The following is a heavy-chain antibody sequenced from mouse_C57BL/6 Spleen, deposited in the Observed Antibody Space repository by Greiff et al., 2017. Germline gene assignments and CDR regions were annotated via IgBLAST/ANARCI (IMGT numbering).Heavy chain of an antibody. D-gene: IGHD1-1*01. CDR3: ARDYGSCDVYFEG. Sequence: QVQLQQPGAELVKPGASVKLSCKASGYTFTSYWMHWVKQRPGQGLEWIGKIHPDSGSTNYNEKFKSKATLTVDKSSSTAYMQLSSLTSEDSAVYYCARDYGSCDVYFEGWGTGTTVTVSS. CDR1: GYTFTSYW. CDR2: IHPDSGST. J-gene: IGHJ1*03. V-gene: IGHV1-64*01.